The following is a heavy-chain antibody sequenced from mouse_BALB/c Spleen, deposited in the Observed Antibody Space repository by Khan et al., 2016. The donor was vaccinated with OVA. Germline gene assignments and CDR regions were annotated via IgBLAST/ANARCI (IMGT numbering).Heavy chain of an antibody. CDR3: ARDGYRYNYAMDY. J-gene: IGHJ4*01. CDR1: GYSITSDYA. CDR2: ISSSGST. Sequence: VQLKQSGPGLVKPSQSLSLTCTVTGYSITSDYAWNWIRQFPGNKLERMGYISSSGSTNYNPALKSRTSITRDTSKNPFFLQLNSVTTEDTATYYCARDGYRYNYAMDYGGQGTSVTVSS. D-gene: IGHD2-3*01. V-gene: IGHV3-2*02.